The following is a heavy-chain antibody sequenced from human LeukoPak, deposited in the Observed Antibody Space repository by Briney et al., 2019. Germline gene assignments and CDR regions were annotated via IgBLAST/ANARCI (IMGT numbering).Heavy chain of an antibody. Sequence: PSETLSLTGTGSGGSISTYYWSWIRQPPGKGLEWIGYVYYSGTTNYNPSLRSRVTISVDTSKNQFSLKLTSVTAADTAVYYCARRGYFDYWGQGTLVTVSS. CDR2: VYYSGTT. J-gene: IGHJ4*02. CDR3: ARRGYFDY. V-gene: IGHV4-59*08. CDR1: GGSISTYY.